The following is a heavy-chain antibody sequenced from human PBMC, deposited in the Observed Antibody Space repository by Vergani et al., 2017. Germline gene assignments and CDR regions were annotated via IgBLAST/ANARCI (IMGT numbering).Heavy chain of an antibody. CDR2: ISSSSSTI. D-gene: IGHD2-15*01. Sequence: EVQLVESGGGLVQPGGSLRLSCAASGFTFSSYSMNWVRHAPGKGLEWVSYISSSSSTIYYADSVKGRFTISRDNAKNSLYLQMNSLRDEDTAVYYCERDWTGYCSGGSCYEGGKWLDQWGKGKMVTVSS. J-gene: IGHJ5*02. CDR3: ERDWTGYCSGGSCYEGGKWLDQ. V-gene: IGHV3-48*02. CDR1: GFTFSSYS.